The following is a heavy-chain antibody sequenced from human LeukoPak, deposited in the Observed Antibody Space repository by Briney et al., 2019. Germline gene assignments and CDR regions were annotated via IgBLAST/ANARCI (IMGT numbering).Heavy chain of an antibody. CDR3: ARQGRVERAFDI. J-gene: IGHJ3*02. Sequence: GESLKISCKGSGYSFTTYWIAWVRQMPGKGLERMGIMYPGDSQTRYSPSFQGQVTISADKSISTAYLQRSSLKASDTAMYYCARQGRVERAFDIWGQGTMVTVSS. D-gene: IGHD2-15*01. CDR1: GYSFTTYW. V-gene: IGHV5-51*01. CDR2: MYPGDSQT.